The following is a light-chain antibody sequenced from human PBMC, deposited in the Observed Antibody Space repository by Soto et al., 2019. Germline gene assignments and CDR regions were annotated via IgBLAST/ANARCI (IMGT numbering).Light chain of an antibody. J-gene: IGLJ2*01. CDR3: SSYTSSSTLYVV. V-gene: IGLV2-14*01. CDR2: DVS. Sequence: QSALTQPASVSGSSRQSITSSCTGTSSDVGGYIYVSWYQQHPGKAPKLMIYDVSNRPSGVSNRFSGSKSGNTASLTISGLQAEDEADYYCSSYTSSSTLYVVFGGGTKVTVL. CDR1: SSDVGGYIY.